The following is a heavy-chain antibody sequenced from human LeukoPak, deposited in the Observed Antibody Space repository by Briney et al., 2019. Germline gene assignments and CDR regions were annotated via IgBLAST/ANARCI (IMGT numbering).Heavy chain of an antibody. CDR3: AKDMELAS. J-gene: IGHJ5*02. V-gene: IGHV3-23*01. D-gene: IGHD1-26*01. Sequence: GGSLRLSCAASGFTFSRYVMTWVRQSPGKGLEWVSAISGSGTNTYYTDSVKGRFTISRDNSKNTLYLQMNNLRGEDTAEYYCAKDMELASWGQGTLVTVSS. CDR1: GFTFSRYV. CDR2: ISGSGTNT.